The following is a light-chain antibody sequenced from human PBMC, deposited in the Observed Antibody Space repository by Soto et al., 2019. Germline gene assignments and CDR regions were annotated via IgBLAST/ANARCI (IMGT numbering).Light chain of an antibody. Sequence: DIQMTQSPSSLSASVGDRVTITCRASQSISSYLNWYQQKPGKAPKLLIYAASSLQSGVPSRFSGSGSGTDFTLTISSLQPEDFATYYCQQRANWPLTFGGGTKVDIK. CDR1: QSISSY. CDR2: AAS. J-gene: IGKJ4*01. V-gene: IGKV1-39*01. CDR3: QQRANWPLT.